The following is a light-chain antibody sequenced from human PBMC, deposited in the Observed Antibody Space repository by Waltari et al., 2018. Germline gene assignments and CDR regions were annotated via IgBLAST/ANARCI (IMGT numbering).Light chain of an antibody. V-gene: IGKV1-17*01. J-gene: IGKJ2*03. Sequence: DIQMTQSPSSLSASVGDTVTITCRASQGISSYLNWFQQKPGKAPKLLIYAASSLESGVPARFSGSRSGTEFTLTISSLQPEDFAAYYCLQHNSYPYSFGQGTKVEIK. CDR1: QGISSY. CDR3: LQHNSYPYS. CDR2: AAS.